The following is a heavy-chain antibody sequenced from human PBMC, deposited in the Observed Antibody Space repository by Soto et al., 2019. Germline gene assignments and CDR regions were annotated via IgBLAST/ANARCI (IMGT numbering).Heavy chain of an antibody. D-gene: IGHD3-9*01. J-gene: IGHJ3*02. Sequence: ASVKVSCKASGYTFTSYGISWVRQAPGQGLEWMGWISAYNGNTNYAQKLQGRVTMTTDTSTSTAYMELRSLRSDDTAVYYCARDSELYYDILTGYYMGAFDIWGQGTMVTVSS. CDR1: GYTFTSYG. CDR2: ISAYNGNT. V-gene: IGHV1-18*01. CDR3: ARDSELYYDILTGYYMGAFDI.